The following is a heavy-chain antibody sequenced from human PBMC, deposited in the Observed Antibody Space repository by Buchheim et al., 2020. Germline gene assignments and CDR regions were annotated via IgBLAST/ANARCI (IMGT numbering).Heavy chain of an antibody. Sequence: DVQLLESGGDLVQPGGSLRLSCVASGFSFGRYGMTWVRQAPGKGLEWVSSISGSGRSTYYGESVKGRFTISSDNSKNTLYVEMKSLRAEDTAVYYCAKGENYDSSGYWVLFYWGQGTL. J-gene: IGHJ4*02. D-gene: IGHD3-22*01. CDR2: ISGSGRST. CDR3: AKGENYDSSGYWVLFY. V-gene: IGHV3-23*01. CDR1: GFSFGRYG.